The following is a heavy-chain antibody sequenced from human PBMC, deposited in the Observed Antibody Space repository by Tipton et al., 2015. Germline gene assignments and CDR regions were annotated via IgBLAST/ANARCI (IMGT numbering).Heavy chain of an antibody. V-gene: IGHV1-69*05. J-gene: IGHJ4*02. CDR3: ARDRDYGGNPDY. Sequence: QSGAEVKKPGSSVRVSCKASGGSFSNYAISWVRQAPGQGLEWMGGIIPIFATPYYAPRFQGRVTMTRDTSTSTVYMELSSVRSADTAVYYCARDRDYGGNPDYWGQGTLVTVSS. CDR2: IIPIFATP. D-gene: IGHD4-23*01. CDR1: GGSFSNYA.